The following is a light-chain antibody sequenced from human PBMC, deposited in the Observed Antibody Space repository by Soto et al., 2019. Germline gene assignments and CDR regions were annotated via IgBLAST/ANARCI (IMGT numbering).Light chain of an antibody. V-gene: IGKV3-20*01. CDR3: QQYGSSPWT. CDR1: QSVSSY. Sequence: EIVLTQSPATLSLAPGERATLSCRASQSVSSYLAWYQHKPGQAPRLLIYDASDRATGIPDRFSGSGSGTDFTLTISRLEPEDFAVYYCQQYGSSPWTFGQGTKVDI. J-gene: IGKJ1*01. CDR2: DAS.